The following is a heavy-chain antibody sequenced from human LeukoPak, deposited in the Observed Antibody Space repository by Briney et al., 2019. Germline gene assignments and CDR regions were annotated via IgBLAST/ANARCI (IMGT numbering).Heavy chain of an antibody. CDR2: IYYSGST. J-gene: IGHJ4*02. CDR1: GGSISSYY. Sequence: PSETLSLTCTVSGGSISSYYWSWIRQPPGKGLEWIGYIYYSGSTNYNPSLKSRVTISVDTSKNQFSLKLSSVTAADTAVYYCARGWSGYSGYESYYFDYWGQGTLVTVSS. D-gene: IGHD5-12*01. CDR3: ARGWSGYSGYESYYFDY. V-gene: IGHV4-59*01.